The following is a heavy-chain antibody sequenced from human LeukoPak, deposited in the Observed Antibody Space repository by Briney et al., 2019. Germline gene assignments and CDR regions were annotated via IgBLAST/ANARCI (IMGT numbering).Heavy chain of an antibody. D-gene: IGHD6-6*01. J-gene: IGHJ5*02. CDR2: IRYDGSNK. V-gene: IGHV3-30*02. Sequence: PGGSLRLSCAASGFTFSSYGMHWVRQAPGKGLEWVAFIRYDGSNKYYADSVKGRFTISRDNSKNTLYLQMNSLRAEDTAVYYCARESSSSGYWFDPWGQGTLVTVSS. CDR1: GFTFSSYG. CDR3: ARESSSSGYWFDP.